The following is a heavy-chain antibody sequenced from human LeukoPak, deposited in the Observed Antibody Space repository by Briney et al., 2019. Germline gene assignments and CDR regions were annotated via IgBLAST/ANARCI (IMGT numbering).Heavy chain of an antibody. CDR3: ARASGYYYDSSGYYSD. CDR2: IYYSGST. D-gene: IGHD3-22*01. CDR1: GGSISSYY. Sequence: SETLSLTCTVSGGSISSYYWSWIRQPPGKGLEWIGYIYYSGSTNYNPSLKSRVTISVDTSKNQFSLKLSSVTAADTAVYYCARASGYYYDSSGYYSDWGQGTLVTVSS. J-gene: IGHJ4*02. V-gene: IGHV4-59*01.